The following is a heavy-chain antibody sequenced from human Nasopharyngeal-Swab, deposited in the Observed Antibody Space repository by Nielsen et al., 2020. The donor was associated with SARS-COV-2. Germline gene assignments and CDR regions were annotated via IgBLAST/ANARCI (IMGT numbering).Heavy chain of an antibody. V-gene: IGHV3-49*01. J-gene: IGHJ3*02. CDR3: ARSVGSFYGQGAFDI. CDR1: GFTFGDYA. CDR2: IRSKTYGGAP. Sequence: GESLKISCTTSGFTFGDYAMSWFRQAPGKGLEWVGFIRSKTYGGAPEYAASVKGRFTISRDCAESIAYLPMNSLETEDTGVYYCARSVGSFYGQGAFDIWGQGTMVTVSS. D-gene: IGHD1-26*01.